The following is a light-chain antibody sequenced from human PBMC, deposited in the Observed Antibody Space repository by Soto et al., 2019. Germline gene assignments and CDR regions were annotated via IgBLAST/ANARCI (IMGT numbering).Light chain of an antibody. Sequence: QSVLAQPASVSGSPGQSITISCTGTSSDIGGYNYVSWYQQHPGKAPKLVISEVTNRPSGVSNRFSGSKSGNTASLTISGLQTEDEADYYCCSYTINSTNFVLGNGTKVT. CDR2: EVT. J-gene: IGLJ1*01. V-gene: IGLV2-14*01. CDR1: SSDIGGYNY. CDR3: CSYTINSTNFV.